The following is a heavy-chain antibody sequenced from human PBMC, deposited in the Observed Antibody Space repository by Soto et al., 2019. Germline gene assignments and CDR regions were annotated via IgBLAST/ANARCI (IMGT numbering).Heavy chain of an antibody. J-gene: IGHJ3*02. V-gene: IGHV1-18*01. Sequence: ASVKVSCKASGYTFTSYAMHWVRQAPGQGLEWMGWISAYNGNTNYAQKLQGRVTMTTDTSTSTAYMELRSLRSDDTAVYYCARDLPLTFMRRLRGYDAFEICGQGTMVPGSS. CDR2: ISAYNGNT. D-gene: IGHD3-10*01. CDR1: GYTFTSYA. CDR3: ARDLPLTFMRRLRGYDAFEI.